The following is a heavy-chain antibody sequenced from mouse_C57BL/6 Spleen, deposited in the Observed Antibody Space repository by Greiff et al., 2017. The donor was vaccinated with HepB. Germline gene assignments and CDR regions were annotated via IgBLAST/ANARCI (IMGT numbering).Heavy chain of an antibody. Sequence: VQLVESGPGLVQPSQSLSITCTVSGFSLTSYGVHWVRQSPGKGLEWLGVIWRGGSTDYNAAFMSRLSITKDNSKSQVFFKMNSLQADDTAIYYCAKSGDYGNPSWFAYWGQGTLVTVSA. J-gene: IGHJ3*01. V-gene: IGHV2-5*01. CDR3: AKSGDYGNPSWFAY. CDR1: GFSLTSYG. D-gene: IGHD2-1*01. CDR2: IWRGGST.